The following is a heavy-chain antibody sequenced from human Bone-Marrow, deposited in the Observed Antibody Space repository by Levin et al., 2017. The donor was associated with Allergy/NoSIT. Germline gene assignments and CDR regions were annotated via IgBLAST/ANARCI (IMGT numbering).Heavy chain of an antibody. D-gene: IGHD3-3*01. CDR1: GYTFTSYD. Sequence: GESLKISCKASGYTFTSYDINWVRQATGQGLEWMGWMNPNSGNTGYAQKFQGRVTMTRNTSISTAYMELSSLRSEDTAVYYCARAAGIFGVVIIEAGWFDPWGQGTLVTVSS. V-gene: IGHV1-8*01. CDR3: ARAAGIFGVVIIEAGWFDP. J-gene: IGHJ5*02. CDR2: MNPNSGNT.